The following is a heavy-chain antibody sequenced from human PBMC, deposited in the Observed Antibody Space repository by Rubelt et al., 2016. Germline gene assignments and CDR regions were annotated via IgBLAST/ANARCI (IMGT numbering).Heavy chain of an antibody. J-gene: IGHJ2*01. Sequence: QLQLQESGPGLVKPSETLSLTCTVSGGSISSNTLYWGWIRQPPGKGLEWIASIYYSGSTFYNPSLTGRVTISMDTSKNHFSLRLSSVTAADTAVYYCAREGTGTTEKPSWYFDLWGRGTLVTVSS. CDR2: IYYSGST. D-gene: IGHD1-7*01. V-gene: IGHV4-39*02. CDR3: AREGTGTTEKPSWYFDL. CDR1: GGSISSNTLY.